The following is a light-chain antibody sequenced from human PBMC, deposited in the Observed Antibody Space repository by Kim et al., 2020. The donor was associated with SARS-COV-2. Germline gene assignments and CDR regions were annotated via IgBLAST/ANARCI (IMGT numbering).Light chain of an antibody. CDR3: QAWDSSTLSF. V-gene: IGLV3-1*01. J-gene: IGLJ1*01. CDR1: KLGDKY. CDR2: QDN. Sequence: SPGQTASITCSGDKLGDKYACWYQQKPGQSPVLVIYQDNKRPSGIPERFSASSSGNTATLTITGTQAMDEADYYCQAWDSSTLSFFGTGTKVTVL.